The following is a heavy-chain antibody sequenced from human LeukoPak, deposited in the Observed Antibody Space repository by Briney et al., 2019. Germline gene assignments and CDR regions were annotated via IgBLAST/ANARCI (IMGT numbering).Heavy chain of an antibody. V-gene: IGHV3-21*01. CDR3: ARDTA. J-gene: IGHJ5*02. CDR2: ISSSSSYI. Sequence: GGSLRLSCAASGFTARSHYMNWVRQTPGKGLEWVSSISSSSSYIYYADSVKGRFTISRDNAKNSLYLQMNSLRAEDTAVYYCARDTAWGQGTLVTVSS. CDR1: GFTARSHY.